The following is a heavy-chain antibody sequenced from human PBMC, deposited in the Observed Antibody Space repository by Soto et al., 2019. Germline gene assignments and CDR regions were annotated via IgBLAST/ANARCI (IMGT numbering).Heavy chain of an antibody. V-gene: IGHV4-31*03. Sequence: SETLSLTCTVSGGSISSGGYYWSWIRQHPGKGLEWIGYIYYSGSTYHNPSLKSRVTISVDTSKNQFSLKLSSVTAADTAVYYCARDLQYYYDSSGYRSAFDIWGQGTMVTVSS. D-gene: IGHD3-22*01. CDR1: GGSISSGGYY. CDR2: IYYSGST. CDR3: ARDLQYYYDSSGYRSAFDI. J-gene: IGHJ3*02.